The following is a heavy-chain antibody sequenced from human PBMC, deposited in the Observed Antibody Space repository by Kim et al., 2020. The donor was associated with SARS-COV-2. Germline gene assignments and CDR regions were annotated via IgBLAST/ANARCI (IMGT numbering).Heavy chain of an antibody. CDR3: ARDWADTPLYVSYYYYMDV. J-gene: IGHJ6*03. V-gene: IGHV3-30*03. Sequence: GGSLRLSCAASGFTFKNFGIHWVRQAPGKGLEWVAFISYDGSKRYYTDSVKGRFTISRDNSKNTLSLQMSSLRAEDSAVYYCARDWADTPLYVSYYYYMDVWGKGTTVTVSS. CDR1: GFTFKNFG. D-gene: IGHD5-18*01. CDR2: ISYDGSKR.